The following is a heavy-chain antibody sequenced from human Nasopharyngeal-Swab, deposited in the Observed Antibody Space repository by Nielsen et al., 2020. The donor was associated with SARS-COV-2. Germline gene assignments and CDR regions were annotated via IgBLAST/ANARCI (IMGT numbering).Heavy chain of an antibody. J-gene: IGHJ4*02. CDR2: ISGSGGST. V-gene: IGHV3-23*01. D-gene: IGHD1-26*01. Sequence: LSLTCAASGFTFSSYAMSWVRQAPGKGLEWVSTISGSGGSTYYADSVKGRFTISRDNSKNTLYLQMSSLRAEDTAVHYCADRMPTVGATRYYCFDSWGQGTLVTVSS. CDR1: GFTFSSYA. CDR3: ADRMPTVGATRYYCFDS.